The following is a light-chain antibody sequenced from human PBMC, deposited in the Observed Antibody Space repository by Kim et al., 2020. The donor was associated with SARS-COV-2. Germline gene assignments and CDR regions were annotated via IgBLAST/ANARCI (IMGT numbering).Light chain of an antibody. CDR1: QSISSN. J-gene: IGKJ4*01. CDR2: AAS. V-gene: IGKV3-15*01. CDR3: QQYNHRAPLT. Sequence: DIVMTQSPATLSVSPGERVTLSCRASQSISSNLAWYQQRPGQPPRLLIYAASTRATDIPPRFSGRGSGTEFTLTISSLQSEDFAVYYCQQYNHRAPLTFGGGTKVDIK.